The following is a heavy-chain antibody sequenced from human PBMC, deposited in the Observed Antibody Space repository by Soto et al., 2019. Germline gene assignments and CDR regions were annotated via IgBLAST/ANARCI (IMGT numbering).Heavy chain of an antibody. Sequence: QVQLVQSGAEVKKPGASVKVSCKAPGYTFINHDINWVRQAPGQGLEWMGWRNAETGNAGYAQIFQGRVTMTRDTSINTAYMELSSLTSEDTAVYFCARGSGAGGLDWFDPWGQGTLVTVSS. CDR2: RNAETGNA. D-gene: IGHD6-25*01. CDR3: ARGSGAGGLDWFDP. J-gene: IGHJ5*02. V-gene: IGHV1-8*01. CDR1: GYTFINHD.